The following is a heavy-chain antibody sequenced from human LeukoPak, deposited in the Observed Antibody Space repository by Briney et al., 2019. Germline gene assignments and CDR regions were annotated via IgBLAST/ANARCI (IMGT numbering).Heavy chain of an antibody. CDR1: GFTFSSYG. Sequence: GGSLRLSCAASGFTFSSYGMHWVRQAPGKGLEWVAVIWYDGSNKYYADSVKGRFTISRDNSKNTPYLQMNSLRAEDTAVYYCAKGVYTMINWGQGTLVTVSS. J-gene: IGHJ4*02. CDR2: IWYDGSNK. CDR3: AKGVYTMIN. V-gene: IGHV3-33*06. D-gene: IGHD3-22*01.